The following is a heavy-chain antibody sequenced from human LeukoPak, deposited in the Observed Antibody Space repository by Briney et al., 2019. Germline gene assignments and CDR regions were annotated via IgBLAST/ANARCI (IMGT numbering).Heavy chain of an antibody. V-gene: IGHV3-23*01. Sequence: GSLRLSCAASGFTFSSYGMSWVRQAPGKGLEWVSSISGSGGYTYYADSVEGRFTISRDNSKNTLYLQMNSLRAEDTAVYYCVNWCSLKRSAYWGQGTLVTVSS. CDR3: VNWCSLKRSAY. J-gene: IGHJ4*02. CDR2: ISGSGGYT. CDR1: GFTFSSYG. D-gene: IGHD2-8*02.